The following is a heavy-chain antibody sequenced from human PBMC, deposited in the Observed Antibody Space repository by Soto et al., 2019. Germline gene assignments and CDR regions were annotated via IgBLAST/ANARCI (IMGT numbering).Heavy chain of an antibody. CDR1: GFSLSTSGVG. J-gene: IGHJ5*02. Sequence: QITLKESGPTLVKPTQTLTLTCTFSGFSLSTSGVGVGWIRQPPGKALEWLALIYWDDDKRYSPSLKSRLTITPDTTKTQGVLTKTITDKGDTATYYCAHSLIVYYCDSSGSNWFAPWGQGTLVPVSS. CDR2: IYWDDDK. D-gene: IGHD3-22*01. CDR3: AHSLIVYYCDSSGSNWFAP. V-gene: IGHV2-5*02.